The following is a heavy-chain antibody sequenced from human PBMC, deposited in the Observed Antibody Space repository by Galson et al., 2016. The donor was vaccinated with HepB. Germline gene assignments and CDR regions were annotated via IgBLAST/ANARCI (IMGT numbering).Heavy chain of an antibody. V-gene: IGHV3-30*04. CDR1: GFTFSRYA. J-gene: IGHJ3*01. Sequence: SLRLSCAASGFTFSRYAMHWVRQAPGKGLEWVAVILDDGRDRSYADSVKGRFTISRDNSKNTLYLQMNSLRDEDTAVYYCAQEGDVTMIQGDAGAFDVWGQGTMVIVSS. CDR3: AQEGDVTMIQGDAGAFDV. D-gene: IGHD3-22*01. CDR2: ILDDGRDR.